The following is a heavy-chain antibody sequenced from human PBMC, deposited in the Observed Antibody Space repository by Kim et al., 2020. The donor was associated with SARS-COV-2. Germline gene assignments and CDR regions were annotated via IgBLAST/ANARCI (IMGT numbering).Heavy chain of an antibody. CDR1: GFTFSSYA. V-gene: IGHV3-23*01. Sequence: GGSLRLSCAASGFTFSSYAMSWVRQAPGKGLEWVSAISGSGGSTYYADSVKGRFTISRDNSKNTLYLQMNSLRAEDTAVYYCAKDKVAYGDYVGNGWFDPWGQGTLVTVSS. D-gene: IGHD4-17*01. CDR2: ISGSGGST. J-gene: IGHJ5*02. CDR3: AKDKVAYGDYVGNGWFDP.